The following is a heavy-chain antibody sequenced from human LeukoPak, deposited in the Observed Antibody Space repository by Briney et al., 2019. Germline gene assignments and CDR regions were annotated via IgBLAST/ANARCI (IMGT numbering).Heavy chain of an antibody. Sequence: GSLRLSCAASGFTFSSYWMHWVRQAPGKGLVWVSRINSDGSSTSYADSVKGRFTISRDNAKNSVYLQMNSLRSEDTAFYHCARDRCSSTSCYNTPNWFDPWGQGTLVTVSS. CDR1: GFTFSSYW. CDR2: INSDGSST. J-gene: IGHJ5*02. CDR3: ARDRCSSTSCYNTPNWFDP. V-gene: IGHV3-74*01. D-gene: IGHD2-2*02.